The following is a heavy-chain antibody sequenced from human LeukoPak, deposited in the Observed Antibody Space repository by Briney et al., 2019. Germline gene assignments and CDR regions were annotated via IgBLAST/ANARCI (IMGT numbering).Heavy chain of an antibody. CDR3: GREYSDSRHFDY. Sequence: GGSLRLSCAASGFTFSSYWMHWVRQAPGRGLVWVSRIHSDGITTNYADSVKGRFTISRDNAQNTLYLQMNSLRAEDTAVYDCGREYSDSRHFDYWGQGTLVTVSS. V-gene: IGHV3-74*01. D-gene: IGHD6-13*01. CDR1: GFTFSSYW. CDR2: IHSDGITT. J-gene: IGHJ4*02.